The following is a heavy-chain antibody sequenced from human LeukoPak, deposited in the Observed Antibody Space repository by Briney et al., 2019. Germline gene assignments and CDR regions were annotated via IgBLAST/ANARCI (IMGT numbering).Heavy chain of an antibody. CDR3: AKGLSYSTDY. CDR2: IRYDGTKT. Sequence: GGSLRLSCAASGFIFSNYGMHWVRQAPGKGLEWVAFIRYDGTKTFYADSVKGRFTISRDNSKNTLYLQMNSLRAEGTAIYYCAKGLSYSTDYWGQGILVTVSS. CDR1: GFIFSNYG. J-gene: IGHJ4*02. D-gene: IGHD2/OR15-2a*01. V-gene: IGHV3-30*02.